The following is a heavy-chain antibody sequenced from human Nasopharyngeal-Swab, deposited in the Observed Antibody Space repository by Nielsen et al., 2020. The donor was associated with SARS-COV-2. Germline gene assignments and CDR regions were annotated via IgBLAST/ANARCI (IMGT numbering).Heavy chain of an antibody. V-gene: IGHV3-15*01. CDR3: TTDRGITERPLFDF. D-gene: IGHD1-14*01. J-gene: IGHJ4*02. CDR2: IKSKSDGGTT. Sequence: GESLKISWAACGFTFTNAWMGWVRQAPGKGLEWVGRIKSKSDGGTTDYAAPVKGRFSISRDDSRNTIYVQMNTLQTEDTAVYYCTTDRGITERPLFDFWGQGTLVTVSS. CDR1: GFTFTNAW.